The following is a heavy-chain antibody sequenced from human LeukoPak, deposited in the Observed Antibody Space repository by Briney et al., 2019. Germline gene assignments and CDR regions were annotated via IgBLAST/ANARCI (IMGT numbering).Heavy chain of an antibody. CDR2: ISSYNGNT. J-gene: IGHJ6*03. CDR3: ASVQWGLGNYYYYMEV. CDR1: GYTFTSYV. Sequence: ASVKVFCKASGYTFTSYVISWVRQAPGQGLEGMGCISSYNGNTNYAQNLQGRVTMTTDTSTSTVYMALRSLSSDDTPVYYCASVQWGLGNYYYYMEVWGKGTTVTVSS. V-gene: IGHV1-18*01. D-gene: IGHD2-8*01.